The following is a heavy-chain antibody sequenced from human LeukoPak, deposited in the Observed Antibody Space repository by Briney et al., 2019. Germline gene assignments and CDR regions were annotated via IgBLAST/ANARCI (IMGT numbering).Heavy chain of an antibody. Sequence: SETLSLTCTVSGGSISSYYWSWIRQPPGKGLEWIGYIYYSGSTNYNPSLKSRVTISVDTSKNQFSLKLSSVIAADTAVYYCARTVYSANLYFDYWGQGTLVTVSS. J-gene: IGHJ4*02. CDR2: IYYSGST. CDR1: GGSISSYY. CDR3: ARTVYSANLYFDY. V-gene: IGHV4-59*01. D-gene: IGHD5-18*01.